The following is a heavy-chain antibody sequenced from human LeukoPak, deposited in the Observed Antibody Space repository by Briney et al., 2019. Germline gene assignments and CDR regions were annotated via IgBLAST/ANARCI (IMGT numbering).Heavy chain of an antibody. J-gene: IGHJ4*02. CDR1: GITFSNYW. Sequence: TGGSLRLSCAASGITFSNYWMSWVRQAPGKGLEWVANINQDGVEKYYVDSVKGRFTISRDNAKNSLYLQMNSLRAEDTAVYFCARALVGDGSSIYWGQGTLVTVSS. CDR2: INQDGVEK. CDR3: ARALVGDGSSIY. V-gene: IGHV3-7*05. D-gene: IGHD2-15*01.